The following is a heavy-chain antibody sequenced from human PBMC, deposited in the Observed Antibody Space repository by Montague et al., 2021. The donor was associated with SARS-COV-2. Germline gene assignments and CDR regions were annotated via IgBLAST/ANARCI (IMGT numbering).Heavy chain of an antibody. CDR3: AREGVGDLLFSFDS. CDR2: TYYRSTWYT. D-gene: IGHD3-10*01. V-gene: IGHV6-1*01. CDR1: GDSVSNNNAA. Sequence: CAISGDSVSNNNAAWNWIRGSPSRGLEWLGRTYYRSTWYTDYAVSVKGRIAINPDTSKNQFSLQLNSVTPEDTAVYYCAREGVGDLLFSFDSWGQGTLVTVSS. J-gene: IGHJ4*02.